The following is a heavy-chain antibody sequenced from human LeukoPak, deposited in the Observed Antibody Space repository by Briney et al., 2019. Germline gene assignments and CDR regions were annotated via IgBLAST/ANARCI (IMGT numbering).Heavy chain of an antibody. CDR3: SRGAGSYSDY. D-gene: IGHD1-26*01. Sequence: GESLKISCVASGFTFSSHWMHWVRQVPGKGLVWVSRIVGDGTYTSYADSVKGRFTISRDNAKNTLYLQMISLRAEDTAVYYCSRGAGSYSDYWGQGTLVTVSS. CDR2: IVGDGTYT. CDR1: GFTFSSHW. J-gene: IGHJ4*02. V-gene: IGHV3-74*01.